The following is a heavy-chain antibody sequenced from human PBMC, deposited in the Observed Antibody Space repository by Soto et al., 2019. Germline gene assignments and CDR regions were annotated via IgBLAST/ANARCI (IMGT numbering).Heavy chain of an antibody. CDR2: IYHSGST. CDR1: GGSISSGGYS. CDR3: ARDQAVTTGWFDP. J-gene: IGHJ5*02. V-gene: IGHV4-30-2*01. Sequence: SETLSLTCAVSGGSISSGGYSWSWIRQPPGKGLEWIGYIYHSGSTYYNPSLKSRVTISVDRSKNQFSLKLSSVTAADTAVYYCARDQAVTTGWFDPWGQGTLVTVSS. D-gene: IGHD4-17*01.